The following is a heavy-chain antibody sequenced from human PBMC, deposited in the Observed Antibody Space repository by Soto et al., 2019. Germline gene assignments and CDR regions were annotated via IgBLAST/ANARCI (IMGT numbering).Heavy chain of an antibody. D-gene: IGHD3-22*01. V-gene: IGHV4-34*01. J-gene: IGHJ6*02. Sequence: ETLSLTCAVYGGSFSGYYWSWIRQPPGKGLEWIGEINHSGSTNYNPSLKSRVTISVDTSKNQFSLKLSSVTAADTAVYYCARAGSSGYFGGYYYYGMDVWGQGTTVTVSS. CDR2: INHSGST. CDR1: GGSFSGYY. CDR3: ARAGSSGYFGGYYYYGMDV.